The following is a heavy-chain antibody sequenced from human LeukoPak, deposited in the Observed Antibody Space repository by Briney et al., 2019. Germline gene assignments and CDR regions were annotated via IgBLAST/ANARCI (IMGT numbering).Heavy chain of an antibody. Sequence: SETLSLTCTVSFGSISSRSYNWVWIRQPPGKGLEWIGSIYYSGSTYYNPSLKSRVTISVDTSKNQFSLKLSSVTAADKAVYYCARHGWFRELYHDYWGQGTLVTVSS. V-gene: IGHV4-39*01. CDR3: ARHGWFRELYHDY. J-gene: IGHJ4*02. D-gene: IGHD3-10*01. CDR1: FGSISSRSYN. CDR2: IYYSGST.